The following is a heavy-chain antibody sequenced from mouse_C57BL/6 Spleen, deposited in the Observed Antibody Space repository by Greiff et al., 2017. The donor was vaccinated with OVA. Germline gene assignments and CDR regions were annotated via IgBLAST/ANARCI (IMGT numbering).Heavy chain of an antibody. CDR3: ARSADYDWYFDV. D-gene: IGHD2-4*01. V-gene: IGHV1-64*01. CDR2: IHPNSGST. Sequence: VQLQQPGAELVKPGASVKLSCKASGYTFTSYWMHWVKQRPGQGLEWIGMIHPNSGSTNYNEKFKSKATLTVDKSSSTAYMQLSSLTSEDSAVYYCARSADYDWYFDVWGTGTTVTVSS. J-gene: IGHJ1*03. CDR1: GYTFTSYW.